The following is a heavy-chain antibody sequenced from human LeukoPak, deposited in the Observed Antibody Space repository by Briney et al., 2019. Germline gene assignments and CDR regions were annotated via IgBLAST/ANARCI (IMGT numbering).Heavy chain of an antibody. V-gene: IGHV5-51*01. Sequence: GESLKISCKGSGYSFITYWIGWVRQMPGKGLEWMGIIYPGDSDTRYSPSFQGQVTISVDKSISTAYLQWNSLKASDTAMYYCARQAGSTSRGGAFDIWGQGTMVTVSS. D-gene: IGHD2-2*01. J-gene: IGHJ3*02. CDR3: ARQAGSTSRGGAFDI. CDR2: IYPGDSDT. CDR1: GYSFITYW.